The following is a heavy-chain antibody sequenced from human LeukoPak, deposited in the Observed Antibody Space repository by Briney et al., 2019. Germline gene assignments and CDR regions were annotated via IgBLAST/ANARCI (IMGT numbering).Heavy chain of an antibody. CDR3: ARDSGFSGTQRGEY. V-gene: IGHV3-30*04. D-gene: IGHD3/OR15-3a*01. Sequence: GGSLRLSCAASGFTFSNYAIHWVRQAPGKGLEWVAVISYDGSNKYYADSVKGRFTLSRDNSKDTLYLQMNSLRAEDTAVYYCARDSGFSGTQRGEYWGQGTLVTVSS. CDR1: GFTFSNYA. CDR2: ISYDGSNK. J-gene: IGHJ4*02.